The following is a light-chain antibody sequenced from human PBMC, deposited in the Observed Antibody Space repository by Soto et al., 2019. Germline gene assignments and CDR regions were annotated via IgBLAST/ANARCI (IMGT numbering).Light chain of an antibody. CDR1: QCISSW. J-gene: IGKJ4*01. Sequence: DIQMTQSPSSVSASVGDRVTINCRASQCISSWLAWYQQQPGIAPKLLIYAASSFQTVFPSRFAGILSGTEFILPFRSLQAEYFANYYCQQASIFPITVGGGTKVEIK. V-gene: IGKV1-12*01. CDR2: AAS. CDR3: QQASIFPIT.